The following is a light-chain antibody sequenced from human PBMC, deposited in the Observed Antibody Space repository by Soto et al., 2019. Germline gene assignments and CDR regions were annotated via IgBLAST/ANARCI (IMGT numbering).Light chain of an antibody. J-gene: IGLJ1*01. Sequence: QSALTQPASASESPGQSITISCTGTSSDVGSHNLVSWYQQYSDKAPKLIIFEASKRPSGVSNRFSGSKSGSTASLTISGLQAEDEADYYCAANDDSSTYVFGTGTKLTVL. V-gene: IGLV2-23*01. CDR3: AANDDSSTYV. CDR2: EAS. CDR1: SSDVGSHNL.